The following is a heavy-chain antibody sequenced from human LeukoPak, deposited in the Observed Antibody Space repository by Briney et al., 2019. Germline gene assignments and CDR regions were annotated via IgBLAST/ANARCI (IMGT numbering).Heavy chain of an antibody. CDR2: ISNSGGST. CDR1: GFTFSSYA. J-gene: IGHJ4*02. V-gene: IGHV3-23*01. D-gene: IGHD6-13*01. CDR3: AKRSAAANYYFDY. Sequence: GGSLRLSCAASGFTFSSYAMSWVRQAPGKGLEWVSTISNSGGSTYYADSVKGRFTISRDNSKNTLYLQMNSLRAEDTAVYYCAKRSAAANYYFDYWGQGTLVTVSS.